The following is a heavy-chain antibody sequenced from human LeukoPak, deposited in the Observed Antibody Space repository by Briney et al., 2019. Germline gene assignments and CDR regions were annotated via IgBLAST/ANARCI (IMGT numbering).Heavy chain of an antibody. CDR2: INHSGST. D-gene: IGHD3-10*01. V-gene: IGHV4-34*01. J-gene: IGHJ6*02. Sequence: SETLSLTCAVYGGSFSGYYWSWIRQPPGKGLEWIGEINHSGSTNYNPSLESRVTISVDTSKNQFSLKLSSVTAADTAVYYCARMWFGTYQQTRYYYYYYGMDVWGQGTTVTVSS. CDR3: ARMWFGTYQQTRYYYYYYGMDV. CDR1: GGSFSGYY.